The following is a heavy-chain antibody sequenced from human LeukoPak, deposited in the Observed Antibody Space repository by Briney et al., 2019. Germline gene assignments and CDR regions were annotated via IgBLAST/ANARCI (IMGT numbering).Heavy chain of an antibody. D-gene: IGHD6-19*01. V-gene: IGHV4-59*01. Sequence: PSETLSLTCTVSGGSISSYYWGWIRQAPGKGLEWIGYIYNSGSTNYNPSLKSRVTISVDTSKNQLSLRLTSVTAAHTAVYYCARDWGSGWYYFDYWGQGTLVTVSS. CDR2: IYNSGST. J-gene: IGHJ4*02. CDR1: GGSISSYY. CDR3: ARDWGSGWYYFDY.